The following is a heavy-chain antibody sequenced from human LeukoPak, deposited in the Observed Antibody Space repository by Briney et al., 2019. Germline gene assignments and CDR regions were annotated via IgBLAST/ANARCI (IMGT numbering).Heavy chain of an antibody. Sequence: GGSLRLSCAVSKFTFDSYGMHWVRQAPGKGLEWVAAISYDGSNKYYADSVKGRFTISRDNSKNTLYLQMNSLRAEDTAVYYCAKDQGGYTYGSNYWGQGTLVTVSS. CDR1: KFTFDSYG. V-gene: IGHV3-30*18. CDR2: ISYDGSNK. D-gene: IGHD5-18*01. J-gene: IGHJ4*02. CDR3: AKDQGGYTYGSNY.